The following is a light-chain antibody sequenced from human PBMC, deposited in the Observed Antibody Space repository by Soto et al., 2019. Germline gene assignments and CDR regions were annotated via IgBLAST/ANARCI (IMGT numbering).Light chain of an antibody. V-gene: IGLV1-44*01. Sequence: QSVLTQSPSASGTPGQRVTISCSGSGSNIGTHSVHWYQQLPGTAPNFLVYSSHQRASGVPDRFSGSKSGPSASLAISGLQSEDEADYYCAACDDSLNGYVFGPGTKLTVL. CDR3: AACDDSLNGYV. CDR2: SSH. J-gene: IGLJ1*01. CDR1: GSNIGTHS.